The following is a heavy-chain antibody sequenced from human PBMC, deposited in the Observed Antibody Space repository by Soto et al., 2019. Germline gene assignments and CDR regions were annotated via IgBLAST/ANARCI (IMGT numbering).Heavy chain of an antibody. CDR1: GFTFSSYG. CDR3: AKDMIAVAGTNWFDP. V-gene: IGHV3-30*18. Sequence: GGSLRLSCAASGFTFSSYGMHWVRQAPGKGLEWVAVISYDGSNKYYADSVKGRFTISRDNSKNKLYLQMNSLRAEDTAVYYCAKDMIAVAGTNWFDPWGQGTLVTVSS. J-gene: IGHJ5*02. D-gene: IGHD6-19*01. CDR2: ISYDGSNK.